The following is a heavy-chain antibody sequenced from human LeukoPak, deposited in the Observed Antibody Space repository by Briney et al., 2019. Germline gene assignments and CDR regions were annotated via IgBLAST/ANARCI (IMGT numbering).Heavy chain of an antibody. D-gene: IGHD3-22*01. CDR2: ISGSGGSA. J-gene: IGHJ6*03. Sequence: GESLRLSCAASGFPFNSYAMRWVRQAPAKALEWVSAISGSGGSAYYADSVKGRFTISRDNSKNTLYLQMNSLRAEDTAVYYCAKGSAYYYDSSGYRYYYYYYMDVWGKGTTVTVSS. CDR3: AKGSAYYYDSSGYRYYYYYYMDV. CDR1: GFPFNSYA. V-gene: IGHV3-23*01.